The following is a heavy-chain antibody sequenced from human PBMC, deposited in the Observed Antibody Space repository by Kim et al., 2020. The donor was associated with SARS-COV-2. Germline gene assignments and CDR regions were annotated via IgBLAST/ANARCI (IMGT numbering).Heavy chain of an antibody. Sequence: GGSLRLSCAASGFIFSSYGMHWVRQAPGKGLEWVAVIWNDGSNKYYADSVKGRFTISRDNFKNTLYLQMDSLRAEDTAVYYCAKVETVGWSGGVYYYAMDGWSEGTTVTVSA. V-gene: IGHV3-33*06. CDR2: IWNDGSNK. D-gene: IGHD6-19*01. CDR1: GFIFSSYG. J-gene: IGHJ6*04. CDR3: AKVETVGWSGGVYYYAMDG.